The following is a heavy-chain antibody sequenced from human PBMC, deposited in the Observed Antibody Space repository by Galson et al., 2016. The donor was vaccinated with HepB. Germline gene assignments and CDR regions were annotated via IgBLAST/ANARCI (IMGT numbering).Heavy chain of an antibody. D-gene: IGHD3-16*01. CDR1: GYFIKEGYY. J-gene: IGHJ4*02. CDR3: ARGVLGTRDFDN. Sequence: ETLSLTCVVSGYFIKEGYYWGWIRQSPGRGLDWIGHIYHKGSTYYNPSLRGRVTISVDTAKNQFSLKLTSVTVADAAVYFCARGVLGTRDFDNWGQGALVTVSS. CDR2: IYHKGST. V-gene: IGHV4-38-2*01.